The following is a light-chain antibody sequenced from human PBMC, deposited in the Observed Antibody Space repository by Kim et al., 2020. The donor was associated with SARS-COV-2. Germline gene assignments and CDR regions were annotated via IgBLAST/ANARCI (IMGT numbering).Light chain of an antibody. J-gene: IGKJ1*01. CDR3: QQYGDWPWT. CDR1: QSVDGH. CDR2: GAS. V-gene: IGKV3-15*01. Sequence: EIVLTQSPATLSVSPGERATLSCRASQSVDGHVAWYQQKPGQTPKVLIYGASTRATGIPARFTGSRSGTEFTLTISSLQSEDFAIYHCQQYGDWPWTFGQGTKVDIK.